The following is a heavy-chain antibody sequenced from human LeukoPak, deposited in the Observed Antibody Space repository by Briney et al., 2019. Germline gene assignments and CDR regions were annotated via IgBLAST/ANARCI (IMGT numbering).Heavy chain of an antibody. J-gene: IGHJ3*02. Sequence: SETLFLTCTVSGGSISSYYWSWIRQPAGKGLEWIGRIYTSGSTNYNPSLKSRVTMSVDTSKNQFSLKLSSVTAADTAVYYCAQRGDFGVVTHDAFDIWGQGTMVTVSS. CDR3: AQRGDFGVVTHDAFDI. CDR1: GGSISSYY. CDR2: IYTSGST. V-gene: IGHV4-4*07. D-gene: IGHD3-3*01.